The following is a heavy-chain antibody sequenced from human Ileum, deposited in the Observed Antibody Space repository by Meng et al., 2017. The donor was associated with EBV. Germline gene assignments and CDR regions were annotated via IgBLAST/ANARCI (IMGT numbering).Heavy chain of an antibody. D-gene: IGHD2-2*01. CDR1: GGSISSSSYY. V-gene: IGHV4-39*01. Sequence: LQELGPGLGKPSETLSLTCTVSGGSISSSSYYWGWIRQPPGKGLEWIGSIYYSGSTYYNPSLKSRVTISVDTSKNQFSLKLSSVTAADTAVYYCARSIVVVPAAIYYWGQGTLVTVSS. J-gene: IGHJ4*02. CDR3: ARSIVVVPAAIYY. CDR2: IYYSGST.